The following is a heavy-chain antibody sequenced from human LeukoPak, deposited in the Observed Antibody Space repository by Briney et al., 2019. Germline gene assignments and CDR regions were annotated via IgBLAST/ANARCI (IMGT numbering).Heavy chain of an antibody. V-gene: IGHV3-30*18. CDR1: GFTFSSYG. CDR2: ISYDGSNK. CDR3: ANSGYGDLDY. D-gene: IGHD4-17*01. Sequence: PGGSLRLSCAASGFTFSSYGMHWVRQAPGKGLEWVAVISYDGSNKYYADSVKGRFTISRDNSKSTLYLQMNSLRAEDTVVYYCANSGYGDLDYWGQGTLVTVSS. J-gene: IGHJ4*02.